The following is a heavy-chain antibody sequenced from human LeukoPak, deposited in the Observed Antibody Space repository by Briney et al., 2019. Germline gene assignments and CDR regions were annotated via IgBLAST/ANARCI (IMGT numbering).Heavy chain of an antibody. D-gene: IGHD5-12*01. CDR3: AKVGMVATIDY. CDR1: GYTFTRYG. CDR2: ISAYNGNT. Sequence: ASVKVSCKASGYTFTRYGISWVRQAPGQGLEWMGWISAYNGNTNYAQKLQGRVTMTTDTSTSTAYMELRSLRAEDTAVYYCAKVGMVATIDYWGQGTLVTVSS. J-gene: IGHJ4*02. V-gene: IGHV1-18*01.